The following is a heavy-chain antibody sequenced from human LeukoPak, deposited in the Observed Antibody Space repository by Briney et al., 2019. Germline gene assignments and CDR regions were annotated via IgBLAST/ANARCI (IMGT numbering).Heavy chain of an antibody. CDR2: ISGSGGST. CDR3: AKALNGRAFDS. Sequence: RGSLRLSCAAPGFTFSSYAMSWVRHAPRKGLEWVSPISGSGGSTHYADSVKGRFTLSTDTSQNTLSPQTNRPSAADTAATHSAKALNGRAFDSGRQGTIATVSS. CDR1: GFTFSSYA. V-gene: IGHV3-23*01. D-gene: IGHD2-8*01. J-gene: IGHJ3*02.